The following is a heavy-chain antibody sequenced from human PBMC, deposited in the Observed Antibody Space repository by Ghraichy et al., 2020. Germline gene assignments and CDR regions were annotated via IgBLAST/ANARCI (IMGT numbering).Heavy chain of an antibody. Sequence: LSLTCAASGFPLSSYWMSWVRRAPGKGLEWVANIKQDGSEKYYVDSVKSRFTISRDNAKNSLYLQMNSLRAEDTAVYYCARDHSRGSRLVRLGWFDPWGQGTLVTVSS. CDR3: ARDHSRGSRLVRLGWFDP. J-gene: IGHJ5*02. CDR1: GFPLSSYW. CDR2: IKQDGSEK. D-gene: IGHD6-6*01. V-gene: IGHV3-7*01.